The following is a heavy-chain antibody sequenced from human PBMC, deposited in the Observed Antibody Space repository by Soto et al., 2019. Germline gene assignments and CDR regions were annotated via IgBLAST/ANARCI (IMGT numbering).Heavy chain of an antibody. V-gene: IGHV3-48*03. J-gene: IGHJ3*02. Sequence: SLRLSCAASGFTFSSYEMNWVRQAPGKGLEWVSYISSSGSTIYYADSVKGRFTISRDNAKNSLYLQMNSLRAEDTAVYYCASPTGSVRDAFDIWGQGTMATVSS. CDR3: ASPTGSVRDAFDI. CDR2: ISSSGSTI. D-gene: IGHD3-9*01. CDR1: GFTFSSYE.